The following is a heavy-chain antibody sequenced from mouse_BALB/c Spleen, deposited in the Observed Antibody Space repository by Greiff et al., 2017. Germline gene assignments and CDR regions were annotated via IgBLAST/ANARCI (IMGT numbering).Heavy chain of an antibody. V-gene: IGHV14-3*02. Sequence: VQLQQSGAELVKPGASVKLSCTASGFNIKDTYMHWVKQRPEQGLEWIGRIDPANGNTKYDPKFQGKATITADTSSNTAYLQLSSLTSEDTAVYYCARERDYYGSSPWFANWGQGTLVTVSA. CDR1: GFNIKDTY. J-gene: IGHJ3*01. D-gene: IGHD1-1*01. CDR2: IDPANGNT. CDR3: ARERDYYGSSPWFAN.